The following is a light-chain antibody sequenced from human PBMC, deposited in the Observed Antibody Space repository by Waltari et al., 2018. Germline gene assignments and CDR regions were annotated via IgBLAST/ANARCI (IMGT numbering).Light chain of an antibody. V-gene: IGKV1-39*01. CDR2: GAS. CDR3: QQSFSSPWT. CDR1: QNIRTQ. Sequence: DIQMTQSPSSLSASAGDTVTVTCRASQNIRTQLNWYQQKPATAPNLLIYGASTLQRGVPSRFSGSASGTDFTLTVTNLQPDDFAVYFCQQSFSSPWTFGQGTRV. J-gene: IGKJ1*01.